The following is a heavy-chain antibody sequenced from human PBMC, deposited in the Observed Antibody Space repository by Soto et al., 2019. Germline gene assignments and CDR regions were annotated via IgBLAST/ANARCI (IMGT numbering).Heavy chain of an antibody. CDR2: TYYRSKWYN. CDR1: GDSVSSNSAA. V-gene: IGHV6-1*01. D-gene: IGHD6-19*01. Sequence: SQTLSLTCAISGDSVSSNSAAWNWIRQSPSRGLEWLGRTYYRSKWYNDYAVSVKSRITINPDTSKNQFSLQLNSVTPEDTAVYYCARGSGWSHYYYYGMDVWGQGTTVTGSS. CDR3: ARGSGWSHYYYYGMDV. J-gene: IGHJ6*02.